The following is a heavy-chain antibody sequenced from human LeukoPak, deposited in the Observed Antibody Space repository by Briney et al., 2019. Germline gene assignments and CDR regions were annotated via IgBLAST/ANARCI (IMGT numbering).Heavy chain of an antibody. D-gene: IGHD5-12*01. CDR3: ARTTEGYAGGPGYSYYYYMDV. Sequence: PSETLSLTCTVSGGSISSYYWSWIRQPPGKGLEWIGYIHYSGSTHYNPSLKSRVTISVDTSKNQVSLKLRSVAAADTAVYYCARTTEGYAGGPGYSYYYYMDVWGKGTTVTISS. V-gene: IGHV4-59*01. J-gene: IGHJ6*03. CDR1: GGSISSYY. CDR2: IHYSGST.